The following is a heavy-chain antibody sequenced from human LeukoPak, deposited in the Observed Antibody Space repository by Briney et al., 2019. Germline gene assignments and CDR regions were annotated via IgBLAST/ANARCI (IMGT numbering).Heavy chain of an antibody. D-gene: IGHD6-6*01. Sequence: GGSLRLSCAASGFTFGSYAMHWVRQAPGKGLEWVANIKQDGSEKYYVDSVKGRFTISRDNAKNSLYLQMNSLRAEDTAVYYCARDLSQIAALDYWGQGTLVTVSS. CDR2: IKQDGSEK. CDR1: GFTFGSYA. CDR3: ARDLSQIAALDY. V-gene: IGHV3-7*01. J-gene: IGHJ4*02.